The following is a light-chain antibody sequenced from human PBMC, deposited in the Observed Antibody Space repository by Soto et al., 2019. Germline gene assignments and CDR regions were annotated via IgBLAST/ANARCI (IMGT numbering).Light chain of an antibody. CDR2: GAS. CDR3: QQYNTWPGWT. V-gene: IGKV3-15*01. CDR1: QSINSN. J-gene: IGKJ1*01. Sequence: EVVMTQSPAALSVSPGDRATLSCRASQSINSNLAWYQQKPGQAPRLLVYGASTMATGFPARFSGTGSATQFTLINTRLQSEDVSVYYGQQYNTWPGWTFGPGTTVEIK.